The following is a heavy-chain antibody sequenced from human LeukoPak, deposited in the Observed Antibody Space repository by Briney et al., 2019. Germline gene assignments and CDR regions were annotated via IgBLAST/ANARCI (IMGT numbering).Heavy chain of an antibody. V-gene: IGHV4-34*01. Sequence: SETLSLTCAVYGGSFSGYNWSWIRQPPGKGLEWIGEINHSGSTNYNPSLKSRVTISVDTSKNQFSLKLSSVTAAVTAVYYCARALGYCSSTSCYGFAAFDIWGQGTMVTVSS. J-gene: IGHJ3*02. CDR3: ARALGYCSSTSCYGFAAFDI. D-gene: IGHD2-2*01. CDR2: INHSGST. CDR1: GGSFSGYN.